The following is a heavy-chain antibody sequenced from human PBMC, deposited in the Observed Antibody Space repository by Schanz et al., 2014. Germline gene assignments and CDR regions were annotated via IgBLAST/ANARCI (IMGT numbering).Heavy chain of an antibody. CDR3: ARDRRFFDRDDLYYFDS. D-gene: IGHD3-3*01. Sequence: QVQLVQSGAEVKKPGASVKVSCKASEYSFTSYSMHWVRQAPGQSLEWMGWISVYNHNKEYDQKFQGRVTMTTDTSTSTAYMALTDLRSDDTAVYYCARDRRFFDRDDLYYFDSWGQGTLVTVSS. CDR1: EYSFTSYS. CDR2: ISVYNHNK. J-gene: IGHJ4*02. V-gene: IGHV1-3*01.